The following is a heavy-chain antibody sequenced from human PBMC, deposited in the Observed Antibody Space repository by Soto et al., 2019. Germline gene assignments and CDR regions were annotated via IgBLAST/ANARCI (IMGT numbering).Heavy chain of an antibody. J-gene: IGHJ3*02. V-gene: IGHV1-46*03. CDR3: ASPVHNYDGSGDGAFDI. CDR1: GGTFSRYS. CDR2: INPSGGST. Sequence: ASGKVSCKASGGTFSRYSISWVRQAPGQGLEWMGIINPSGGSTSYAQKFQGRVTMTRDTSTSTAYMELSSLRSEDTAVYYCASPVHNYDGSGDGAFDIWGQGTMVTVSS. D-gene: IGHD3-10*01.